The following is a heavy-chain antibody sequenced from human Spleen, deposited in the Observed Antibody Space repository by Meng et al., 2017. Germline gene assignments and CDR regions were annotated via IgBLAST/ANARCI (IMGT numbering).Heavy chain of an antibody. CDR1: GYTFSGYY. V-gene: IGHV1-2*02. Sequence: ASVKVSCKASGYTFSGYYMHWVRLAPGQGPEWMGWINPNSGGTNYAEKFQGRVTITRDTSASTAYMELSSLRSEDTAVYYCARSPPPYNSGWYIFDYWGQGTLVTVSS. J-gene: IGHJ4*02. D-gene: IGHD6-19*01. CDR3: ARSPPPYNSGWYIFDY. CDR2: INPNSGGT.